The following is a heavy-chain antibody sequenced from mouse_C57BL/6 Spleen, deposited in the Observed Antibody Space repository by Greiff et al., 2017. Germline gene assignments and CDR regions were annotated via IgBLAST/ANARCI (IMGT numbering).Heavy chain of an antibody. CDR1: GYSITSGYY. Sequence: ESGPGLVKPSPSLSLTCSVTGYSITSGYYWNWIRQFPGNKLEWMGYISYDGSNNYNPSLKNRISITRDTSKNQSFLKLNSVTTEDTATYYCAREKGYFDYWGQGTTLTVSS. J-gene: IGHJ2*01. CDR3: AREKGYFDY. CDR2: ISYDGSN. V-gene: IGHV3-6*01.